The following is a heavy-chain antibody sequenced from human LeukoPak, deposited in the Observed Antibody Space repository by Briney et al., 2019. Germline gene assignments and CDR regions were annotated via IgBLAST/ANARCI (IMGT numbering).Heavy chain of an antibody. CDR1: GGTFSSYA. D-gene: IGHD2-2*01. CDR3: ARGTSCYCWFDP. J-gene: IGHJ5*02. V-gene: IGHV1-69*13. Sequence: ASVKVSCKASGGTFSSYAISWVRQAPGQGLEWMGGIIPIFGTANYAQKFQGRVTITADESTSTAYMELSSLRSEDTAVYYCARGTSCYCWFDPWGQGTLVTVSS. CDR2: IIPIFGTA.